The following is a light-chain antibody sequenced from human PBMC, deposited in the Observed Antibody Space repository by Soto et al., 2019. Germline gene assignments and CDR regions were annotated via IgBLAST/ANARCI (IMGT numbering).Light chain of an antibody. Sequence: DIQMTQSPSSLSASLGDRVTITCQASQDISNYLNWYQQKPGKAPKLLIYDASNLETGVPSRFSGSGSGTDFTFTISSLQPDDFATYYCQQYNSYSWTFGQGTKVE. CDR3: QQYNSYSWT. V-gene: IGKV1-33*01. CDR2: DAS. J-gene: IGKJ1*01. CDR1: QDISNY.